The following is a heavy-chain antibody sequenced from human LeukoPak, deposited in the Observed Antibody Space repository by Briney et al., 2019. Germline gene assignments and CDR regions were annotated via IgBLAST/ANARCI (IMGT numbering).Heavy chain of an antibody. Sequence: GGSLRLSCAASGFTFSNYAMSWVRQAPGKGLEWVSAISGSGGSTYYADSVKGRFTISRDNSKNTLYLQMNSLRAEDTAVYYCAKDFLYCSSTSCYTSYWGQGTLVTVSS. CDR1: GFTFSNYA. CDR3: AKDFLYCSSTSCYTSY. CDR2: ISGSGGST. J-gene: IGHJ4*02. V-gene: IGHV3-23*01. D-gene: IGHD2-2*02.